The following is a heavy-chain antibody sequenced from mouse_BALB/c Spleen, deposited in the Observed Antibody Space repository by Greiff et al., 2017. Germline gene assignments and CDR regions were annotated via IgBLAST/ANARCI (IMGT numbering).Heavy chain of an antibody. Sequence: EVKLQQSGTVLARPGASVKMSCKASGYTFTSYWMHWVKQRPGQGLEWIGAIYPGNSDTSYNQKFKGKAKLTAVTSTSTAYMELSSLTNEDSAVYYCTRNDGYLAWFAYWGQGTLVTVSA. CDR2: IYPGNSDT. J-gene: IGHJ3*01. CDR1: GYTFTSYW. CDR3: TRNDGYLAWFAY. V-gene: IGHV1-5*01. D-gene: IGHD2-3*01.